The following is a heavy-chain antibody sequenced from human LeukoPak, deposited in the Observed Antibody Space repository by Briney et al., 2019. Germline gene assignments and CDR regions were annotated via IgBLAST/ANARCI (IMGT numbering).Heavy chain of an antibody. CDR1: GFTFSSYA. V-gene: IGHV3-23*01. D-gene: IGHD5-24*01. Sequence: GGSLRLSCAASGFTFSSYAMSWVRQAPGKGLEWVSAISGSGDNTYYADSVKGRFTISRDNSKNTLYLQMNSLRAEDTAVYYCAKSNGVDRNGYNSDYFDYWGQGTLVTVSS. CDR2: ISGSGDNT. J-gene: IGHJ4*02. CDR3: AKSNGVDRNGYNSDYFDY.